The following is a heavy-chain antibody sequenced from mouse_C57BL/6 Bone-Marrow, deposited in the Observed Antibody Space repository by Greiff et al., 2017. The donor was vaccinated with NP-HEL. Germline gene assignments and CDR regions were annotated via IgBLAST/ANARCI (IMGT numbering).Heavy chain of an antibody. V-gene: IGHV5-15*01. J-gene: IGHJ1*03. Sequence: EVQLVESGGGLVQPGGSLKLSCAASGFTFSDYGMAWVRQAPRKGPEWVAFISNLAYSIYYADTVTGRFTISRENAKNTLYLELSSLRSEDTAMYYCARGLPGYFDVWGTGTTVTVSA. CDR2: ISNLAYSI. CDR1: GFTFSDYG. CDR3: ARGLPGYFDV.